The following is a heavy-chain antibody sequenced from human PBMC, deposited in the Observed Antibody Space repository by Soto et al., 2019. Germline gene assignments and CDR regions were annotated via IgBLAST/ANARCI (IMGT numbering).Heavy chain of an antibody. J-gene: IGHJ5*02. CDR2: IIHSRST. Sequence: SYTLSLTXAVYGGYFSGSYWSWFRQPPGKGLGWIGEIIHSRSTNYNPSLKIRVTISVDTSKNQFSLKLSSVTAADTAVYYCARGGPDYYGSGSYSRKYNWFDPWGQGTLVTVSS. CDR1: GGYFSGSY. CDR3: ARGGPDYYGSGSYSRKYNWFDP. D-gene: IGHD3-10*01. V-gene: IGHV4-34*01.